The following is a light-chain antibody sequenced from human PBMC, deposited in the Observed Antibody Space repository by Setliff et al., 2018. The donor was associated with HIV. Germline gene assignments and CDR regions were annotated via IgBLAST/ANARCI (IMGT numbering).Light chain of an antibody. CDR1: QSVSSNY. V-gene: IGKV3-20*01. CDR2: ATS. Sequence: EVVLTQSPGTLSLSPGERATLSCRASQSVSSNYLAWYQQKPGQAPRLLIYATSSRATGIPDRFSGSGSATVFTLTIARLEPEDFAIYYCQQCDNSPWTFGQGTKV. CDR3: QQCDNSPWT. J-gene: IGKJ1*01.